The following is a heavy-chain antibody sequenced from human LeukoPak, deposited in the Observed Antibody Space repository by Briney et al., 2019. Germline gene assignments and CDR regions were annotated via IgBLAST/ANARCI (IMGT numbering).Heavy chain of an antibody. CDR2: MNPNSGNT. D-gene: IGHD3-10*01. Sequence: VASVTVSCKASGYTFTSYDINWVRQAAGQGLEWMGWMNPNSGNTGYAQKFQGRVTMTRNTSIRTAYMELSSLRSEDTAVYYCAMRNGSGSLYFDYWGQGTLVTVSS. V-gene: IGHV1-8*01. CDR3: AMRNGSGSLYFDY. CDR1: GYTFTSYD. J-gene: IGHJ4*02.